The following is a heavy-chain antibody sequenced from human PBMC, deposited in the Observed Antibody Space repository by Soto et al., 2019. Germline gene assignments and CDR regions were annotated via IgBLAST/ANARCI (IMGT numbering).Heavy chain of an antibody. Sequence: GGSLRLSCAASGFTFSSYSMNWVRQAPGKGLEWVSYISSSSSTIYYADSVKGRFTISRDNAKNSLYLQMNSLRAEDTAVYYCARDGDGVVAAKVDVWGKGTTVTVSS. CDR2: ISSSSSTI. J-gene: IGHJ6*04. V-gene: IGHV3-48*01. D-gene: IGHD2-15*01. CDR1: GFTFSSYS. CDR3: ARDGDGVVAAKVDV.